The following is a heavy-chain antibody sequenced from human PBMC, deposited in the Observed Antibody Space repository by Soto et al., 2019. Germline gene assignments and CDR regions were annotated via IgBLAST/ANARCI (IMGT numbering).Heavy chain of an antibody. CDR1: GGSFSGYY. Sequence: PSETLSLTCAVYGGSFSGYYWSWIRQPPGKGLEWIGEINHSGSTNYNPSLKSRVTISVDTSKNQLSLKLSSVTAADTAVYYCAREMYYYGSGSYLAFAYWGQGTLVTVSS. CDR2: INHSGST. CDR3: AREMYYYGSGSYLAFAY. V-gene: IGHV4-34*01. D-gene: IGHD3-10*01. J-gene: IGHJ4*02.